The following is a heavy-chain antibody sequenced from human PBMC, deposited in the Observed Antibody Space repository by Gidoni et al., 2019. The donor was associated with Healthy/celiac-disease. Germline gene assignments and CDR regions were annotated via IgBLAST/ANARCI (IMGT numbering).Heavy chain of an antibody. V-gene: IGHV4-39*01. CDR2: IYYSGRI. D-gene: IGHD3-3*01. CDR3: ARSELYYDFWSGYYTGFDY. J-gene: IGHJ4*02. Sequence: QLQLPASGPALVNPPETLSLTCTVSCAPLSSSRYYWGWFRQPPGKGLEWIGSIYYSGRIYYNTSLKSRVSISVDTAKNQFSLRLSSVTAADTAVYYCARSELYYDFWSGYYTGFDYWGQGTLVTVSS. CDR1: CAPLSSSRYY.